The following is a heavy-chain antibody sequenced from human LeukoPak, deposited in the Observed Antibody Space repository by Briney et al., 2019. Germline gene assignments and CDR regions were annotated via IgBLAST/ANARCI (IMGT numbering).Heavy chain of an antibody. CDR1: GYTFTSYG. D-gene: IGHD3-10*02. CDR3: ARELVSAGLIGY. J-gene: IGHJ4*02. CDR2: ISGYNGNT. Sequence: GASVTVSCTPSGYTFTSYGISWARQAPGQGLEWMGWISGYNGNTNYAQKFQGRVTMTTDTSTSTAYMELRSLRSDDTAVYYCARELVSAGLIGYWGQGTLVTVSS. V-gene: IGHV1-18*01.